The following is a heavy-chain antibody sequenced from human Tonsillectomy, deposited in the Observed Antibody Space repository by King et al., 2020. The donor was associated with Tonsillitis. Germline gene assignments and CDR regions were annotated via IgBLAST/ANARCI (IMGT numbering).Heavy chain of an antibody. CDR3: ARTNDFWSGLYYFDY. Sequence: VQLQESGPGLVQPSETLSLTCTVSGYSITSGYYWGWIRQPPGKGLEWIGNIYHSGSTYYNPSLKSRVTISVDTSKNQFSLNLSSVTAADTAVYFCARTNDFWSGLYYFDYWGQGTLVTVSS. CDR2: IYHSGST. V-gene: IGHV4-38-2*02. J-gene: IGHJ4*02. D-gene: IGHD3-3*01. CDR1: GYSITSGYY.